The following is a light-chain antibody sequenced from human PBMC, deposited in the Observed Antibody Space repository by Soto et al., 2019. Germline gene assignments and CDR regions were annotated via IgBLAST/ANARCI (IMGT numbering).Light chain of an antibody. J-gene: IGLJ2*01. CDR3: SSYTSSSTLGVV. V-gene: IGLV2-14*01. CDR1: SSDVGGYNY. CDR2: DVS. Sequence: QSALTQPASVSGSPGQSITISCTGTSSDVGGYNYVSWYQQHPGKAPKLMIYDVSNRPSGVSNRFSGSKSGNTASLTISGLQAXXXXXYYCSSYTSSSTLGVVFGGGTKL.